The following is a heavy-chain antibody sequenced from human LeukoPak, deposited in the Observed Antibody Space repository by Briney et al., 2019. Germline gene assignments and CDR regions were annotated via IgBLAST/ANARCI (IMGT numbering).Heavy chain of an antibody. Sequence: GASVKVSCKASGYSFSRYAMHWVRQAPGQRLEWMGWINAANGNSECTQKFQGRVTITRDTSASTDYMELSSLRCEDTAVYFCARGQHATGWYVDLWGRGTLVTVSP. D-gene: IGHD1-1*01. CDR3: ARGQHATGWYVDL. J-gene: IGHJ2*01. V-gene: IGHV1-3*01. CDR1: GYSFSRYA. CDR2: INAANGNS.